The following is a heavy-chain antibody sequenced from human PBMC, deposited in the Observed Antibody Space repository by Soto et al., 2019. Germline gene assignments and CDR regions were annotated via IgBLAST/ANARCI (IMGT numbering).Heavy chain of an antibody. CDR2: ISAYNGNT. Sequence: ASVKVSCKASGYTFTSYGISWVRQAPGQGLEWMGWISAYNGNTNYAQKLQGRVTMTTDTSASKAYMELRSLRSDDTAVYYGARGARTYYDFWSGYYYFDYWGQGTLVTVSS. CDR3: ARGARTYYDFWSGYYYFDY. J-gene: IGHJ4*02. CDR1: GYTFTSYG. D-gene: IGHD3-3*01. V-gene: IGHV1-18*01.